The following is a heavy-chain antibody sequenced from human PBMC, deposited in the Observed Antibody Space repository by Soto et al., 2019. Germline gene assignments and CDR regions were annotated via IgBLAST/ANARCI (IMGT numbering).Heavy chain of an antibody. J-gene: IGHJ4*02. V-gene: IGHV3-74*01. CDR3: TRPRYDGSGTPFDH. D-gene: IGHD3-22*01. CDR1: GFTFSSYW. Sequence: EVQLVESGGGLVQPGGSLRLSCAASGFTFSSYWMHWVHQAPGKGLVWVSRISGDGSSTTYADSVKGRFIISRDNAKHTLCLQMNSLRADDTAVYYCTRPRYDGSGTPFDHWGQGTLVTVSS. CDR2: ISGDGSST.